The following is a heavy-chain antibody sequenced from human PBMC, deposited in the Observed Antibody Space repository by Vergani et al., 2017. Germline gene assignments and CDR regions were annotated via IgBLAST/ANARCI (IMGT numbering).Heavy chain of an antibody. J-gene: IGHJ4*02. CDR3: ARDGSGWYGRDLDY. CDR1: GGSISSSSYY. Sequence: QLQLQESGPGLVKPSETLSLTCTVPGGSISSSSYYWGWIRQPPGKGLEWIGSIYYSGSTYYNPSLKSRVTISVDTSKNQFSLKLSSVTAADTAVYYCARDGSGWYGRDLDYWGQGNLVKVS. V-gene: IGHV4-39*07. CDR2: IYYSGST. D-gene: IGHD6-19*01.